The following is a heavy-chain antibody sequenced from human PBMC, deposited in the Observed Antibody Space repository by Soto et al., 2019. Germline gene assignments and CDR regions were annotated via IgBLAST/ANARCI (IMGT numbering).Heavy chain of an antibody. Sequence: QVQLQQWGAGLLKPSETLSLTCAVYGGSFRGYYWSWIRQPPGKGLEWIGEINHSGSTNYTPSLKSRVTISVDRSKNQFSLKLSSVTAADTAVYYCARPLMTPVTNDAFDIWGQGTMVTVSS. CDR1: GGSFRGYY. D-gene: IGHD4-17*01. CDR3: ARPLMTPVTNDAFDI. V-gene: IGHV4-34*01. CDR2: INHSGST. J-gene: IGHJ3*02.